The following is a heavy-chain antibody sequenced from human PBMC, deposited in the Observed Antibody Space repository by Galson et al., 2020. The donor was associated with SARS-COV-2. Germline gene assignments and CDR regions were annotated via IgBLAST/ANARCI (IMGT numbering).Heavy chain of an antibody. Sequence: ASVKVSCKVSGYTLTELSMHWVRQAPGKGLEWMGGFDPEDGETIYAQKFQGRVTMTEDTSTDTAYMELSSLRSEDTAVYYCATAPSIVLVPAANWFDPWGQGTLVTVSS. CDR3: ATAPSIVLVPAANWFDP. J-gene: IGHJ5*02. V-gene: IGHV1-24*01. CDR2: FDPEDGET. D-gene: IGHD2-2*01. CDR1: GYTLTELS.